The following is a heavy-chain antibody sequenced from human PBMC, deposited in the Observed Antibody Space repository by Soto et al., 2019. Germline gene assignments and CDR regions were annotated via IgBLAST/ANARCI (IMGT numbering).Heavy chain of an antibody. Sequence: QVQLVQSGAEVKKPGASVKVSCKASGYTFTSYGISWVRQAPGQGLEWMGWISAYNGNTNYEQKLQGRVTMTTDTSTSTAYMELRSLRSDDTAVYYCARAEVGGIFGVVIKLDYWGQGTLVTVSS. CDR2: ISAYNGNT. J-gene: IGHJ4*02. CDR3: ARAEVGGIFGVVIKLDY. V-gene: IGHV1-18*01. D-gene: IGHD3-3*01. CDR1: GYTFTSYG.